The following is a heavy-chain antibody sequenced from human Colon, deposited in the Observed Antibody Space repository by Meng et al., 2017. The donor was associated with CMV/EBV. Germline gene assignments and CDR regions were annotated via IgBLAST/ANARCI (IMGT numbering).Heavy chain of an antibody. D-gene: IGHD2-21*02. J-gene: IGHJ4*02. CDR1: GFSFSAYA. CDR2: LSYEGNHQ. V-gene: IGHV3-30-3*01. Sequence: GGSLRLSCAASGFSFSAYAMHWVRQAPGEGLDWVAGLSYEGNHQYYADSPTGRFTISRDNSKNTLFLQMNSLRAEDTAVYYCVKDMYGGHSKSLEFWGQGILVTVSS. CDR3: VKDMYGGHSKSLEF.